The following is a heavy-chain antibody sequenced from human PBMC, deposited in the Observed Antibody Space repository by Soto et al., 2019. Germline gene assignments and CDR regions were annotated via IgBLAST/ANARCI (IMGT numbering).Heavy chain of an antibody. V-gene: IGHV3-9*01. CDR2: ISSDGDTI. D-gene: IGHD5-12*01. CDR1: GFTFHEYA. CDR3: TKGGYDLIYYFGMDV. Sequence: VHLIESGGCWVQPGTSLRVSCAASGFTFHEYAMHWVRQAPGKGLEWVSGISSDGDTIAYADSVQGRFTVFRDNAKNSLYLQMNSLRAEDTALYYCTKGGYDLIYYFGMDVWGQGTTVTVSS. J-gene: IGHJ6*02.